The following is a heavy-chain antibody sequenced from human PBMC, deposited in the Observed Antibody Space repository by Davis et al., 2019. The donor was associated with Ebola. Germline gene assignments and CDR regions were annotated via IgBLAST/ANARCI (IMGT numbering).Heavy chain of an antibody. CDR3: ARGAPSCGGDCLDY. CDR1: GFPFTGYW. Sequence: GESLKISCAASGFPFTGYWMGWVRQAPGTGLEWVANINQYGNERYYADSVKGRFTISRDSAKNSLFLQMNNLRAEDTAVYYCARGAPSCGGDCLDYWGQGTLVIVSS. CDR2: INQYGNER. D-gene: IGHD2-21*01. V-gene: IGHV3-7*01. J-gene: IGHJ4*02.